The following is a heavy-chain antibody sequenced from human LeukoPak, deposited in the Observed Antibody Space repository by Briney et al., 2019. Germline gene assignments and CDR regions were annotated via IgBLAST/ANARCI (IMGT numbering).Heavy chain of an antibody. D-gene: IGHD5-24*01. V-gene: IGHV4-31*03. Sequence: SQTLSLTCTVSGGSISSGGYYWSWIRQHPGKGLEWIGYIYYSGSTYYNPSLKSRVTISVDTSKNQFSLKLSSVTAADTAVYYCARGSRGRYGYRPSYFDYWGQGTLVTVSS. CDR1: GGSISSGGYY. CDR2: IYYSGST. J-gene: IGHJ4*02. CDR3: ARGSRGRYGYRPSYFDY.